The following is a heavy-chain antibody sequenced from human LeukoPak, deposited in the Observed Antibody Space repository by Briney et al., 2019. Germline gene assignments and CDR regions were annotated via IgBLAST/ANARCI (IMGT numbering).Heavy chain of an antibody. V-gene: IGHV3-66*01. Sequence: PGGSLRLSCVVSGFIVSDNYMSWVRQGPGKGLEWVSVIYSGGITDYTDSVKGRFTISRDNSKNTVYLRMNSLRAEDTAVYYCARDLTGMDVWGQGTTVTVSS. D-gene: IGHD3-9*01. CDR2: IYSGGIT. CDR3: ARDLTGMDV. CDR1: GFIVSDNY. J-gene: IGHJ6*02.